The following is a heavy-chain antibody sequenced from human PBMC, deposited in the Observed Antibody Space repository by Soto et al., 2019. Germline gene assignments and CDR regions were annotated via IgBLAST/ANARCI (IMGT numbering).Heavy chain of an antibody. J-gene: IGHJ6*02. Sequence: QVQLVQSGAEVKKPGSSVKVSCKASGGTFSSYAISWVRQAPGQGLEWMGGIIPIFGTANYAQKFQGRVTITADESTSTAYMELSSLRSEDTAVYYCARGIAADVRTPRTYGMDVWGQGTTVTVSS. CDR3: ARGIAADVRTPRTYGMDV. CDR2: IIPIFGTA. D-gene: IGHD6-13*01. CDR1: GGTFSSYA. V-gene: IGHV1-69*01.